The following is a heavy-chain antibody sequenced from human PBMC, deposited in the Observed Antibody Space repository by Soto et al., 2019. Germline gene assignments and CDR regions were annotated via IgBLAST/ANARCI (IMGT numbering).Heavy chain of an antibody. Sequence: GSLRLSCEGSVFTLSSFAMSWVRQAPGKGLEWVSAIRGNGGSTYHADSVKGRFTVSRDNSKNTLYLQMDVLRAEDTAVYYCAKAPDIVLPPDLWGRGTLFT. CDR3: AKAPDIVLPPDL. J-gene: IGHJ2*01. CDR1: VFTLSSFA. CDR2: IRGNGGST. V-gene: IGHV3-23*01. D-gene: IGHD2-15*01.